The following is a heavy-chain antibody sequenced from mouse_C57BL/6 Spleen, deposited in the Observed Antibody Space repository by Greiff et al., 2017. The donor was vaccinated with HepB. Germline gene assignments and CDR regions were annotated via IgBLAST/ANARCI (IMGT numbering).Heavy chain of an antibody. CDR1: GYTFTSYW. CDR2: IDPSDSYT. CDR3: ARVGGDYYGSSYEGYFDV. V-gene: IGHV1-50*01. Sequence: QVQLQQPGAELVKPGASVKLSCKASGYTFTSYWMQWVKQRPGQGLEWIGEIDPSDSYTNYNQKFKGKATLTVDTSSSTAYMQLSSLTSEDSAVYYCARVGGDYYGSSYEGYFDVWGTGTTVTVSS. D-gene: IGHD1-1*01. J-gene: IGHJ1*03.